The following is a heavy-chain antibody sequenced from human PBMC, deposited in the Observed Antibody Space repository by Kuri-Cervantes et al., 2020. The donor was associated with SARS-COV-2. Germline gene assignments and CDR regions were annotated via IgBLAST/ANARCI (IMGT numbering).Heavy chain of an antibody. CDR2: INPNSGGT. J-gene: IGHJ3*02. CDR3: ARELTYNWNYEGHDASDI. CDR1: GYTFTGYY. D-gene: IGHD1-7*01. V-gene: IGHV1-2*02. Sequence: ASVKVSCKASGYTFTGYYMHWVRQAPGQGLEWMGWINPNSGGTNYAQKLQGRVTMTTDTSTSTAYMELRSLRSDDTAVYYCARELTYNWNYEGHDASDIWGQGTMVTVSS.